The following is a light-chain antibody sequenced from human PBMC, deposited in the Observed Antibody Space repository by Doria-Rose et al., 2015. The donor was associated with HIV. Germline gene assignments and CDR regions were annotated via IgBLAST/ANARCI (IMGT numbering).Light chain of an antibody. V-gene: IGKV1-17*01. J-gene: IGKJ1*01. CDR3: LQHNDYPRT. Sequence: TQSPSSLSASVGDRVTITCRASQDIRNDLGWYQQTPGKAPKRLIYAASSLESGVPSRFSGGGSGTELTLTISSLQPEDFTTYYCLQHNDYPRTFGQGTKVEIK. CDR1: QDIRND. CDR2: AAS.